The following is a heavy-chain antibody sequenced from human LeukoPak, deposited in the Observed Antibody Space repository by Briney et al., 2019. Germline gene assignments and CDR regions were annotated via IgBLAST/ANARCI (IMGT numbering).Heavy chain of an antibody. V-gene: IGHV4-4*07. J-gene: IGHJ6*03. Sequence: SETLSLTCTVSGGSISSYYWSWLRQPAGKGLEGIGRIYTSGSTNYNPSLTSRVTMSVDTSKNQPSLKLSSVTAADTAVYYCARDRRDIVVVPAANGGYYYYYMDVWGKGTTVTVSS. CDR2: IYTSGST. CDR1: GGSISSYY. CDR3: ARDRRDIVVVPAANGGYYYYYMDV. D-gene: IGHD2-2*01.